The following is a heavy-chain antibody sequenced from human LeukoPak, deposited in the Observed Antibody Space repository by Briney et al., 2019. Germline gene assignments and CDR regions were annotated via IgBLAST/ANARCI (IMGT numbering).Heavy chain of an antibody. D-gene: IGHD1-26*01. V-gene: IGHV3-7*01. CDR1: GFTFSSYW. J-gene: IGHJ4*02. CDR2: IKQDGSEK. CDR3: ASLGTVMGGDFDY. Sequence: GGSLRLSCAASGFTFSSYWMSWVRQAPGKGLEWVANIKQDGSEKYYVDSVKGRFTISRDNSKNTLYLQMNSLRAEDTAVYYCASLGTVMGGDFDYWGQGTLVTVSS.